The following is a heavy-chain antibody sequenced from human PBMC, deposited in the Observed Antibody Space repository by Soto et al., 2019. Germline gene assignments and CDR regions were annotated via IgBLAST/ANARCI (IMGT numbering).Heavy chain of an antibody. D-gene: IGHD3-3*01. CDR3: ARNTPNYDFWSGYYGDNWFDP. CDR2: MNPNSCNT. Sequence: GASVKVSCKASGYTFTSYDINWVRQATGQGLEWIGWMNPNSCNTGYAQKFQGRVTMTRNTSISTAYMELSSLRSEDTAVYYCARNTPNYDFWSGYYGDNWFDPWGQGTLVTVSS. CDR1: GYTFTSYD. J-gene: IGHJ5*02. V-gene: IGHV1-8*01.